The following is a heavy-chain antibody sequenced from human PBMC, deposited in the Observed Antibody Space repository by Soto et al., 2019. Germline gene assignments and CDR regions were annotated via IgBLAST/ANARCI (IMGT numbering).Heavy chain of an antibody. CDR1: GYTFTSSD. Sequence: QVQLVQSGAEVKKPGASVKVSCKASGYTFTSSDINWVRQAPGQGLEWMGWMNPNSGNTGYAQKFQGRVTMTRKTSISTAYMELSSLRSEDTAVYYCARGHQVAGPSIGYWGQGTLVTVSS. J-gene: IGHJ4*02. V-gene: IGHV1-8*01. CDR3: ARGHQVAGPSIGY. CDR2: MNPNSGNT.